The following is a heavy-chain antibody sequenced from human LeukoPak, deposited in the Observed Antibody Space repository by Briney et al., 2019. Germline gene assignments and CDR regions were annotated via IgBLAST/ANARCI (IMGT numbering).Heavy chain of an antibody. D-gene: IGHD2-15*01. Sequence: PGGSLRLSCAASGFTFSSHWMHWVRQAPGKGLVWVSRINGDGTNTPYVDSVKGRFTISRDNVKNTLYLQMNSLRAEDTAVYYCAREGIWSSDSWSQGTLVTVSS. CDR3: AREGIWSSDS. CDR2: INGDGTNT. J-gene: IGHJ4*02. CDR1: GFTFSSHW. V-gene: IGHV3-74*01.